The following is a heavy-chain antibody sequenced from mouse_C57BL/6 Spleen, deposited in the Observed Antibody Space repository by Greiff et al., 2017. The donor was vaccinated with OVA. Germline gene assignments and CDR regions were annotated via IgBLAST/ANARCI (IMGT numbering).Heavy chain of an antibody. J-gene: IGHJ1*03. CDR1: GYTFTSYW. Sequence: QVHVKQSGAELAKPGASVKLSCKASGYTFTSYWMHWVKQRPGQGLEWIGYINPSSGYTKYNQKFKDKATLTADKSSSTAYMQLSSLTYEDSAVYYCARWHYDYDGYFDVWGTGTTVTVSS. V-gene: IGHV1-7*01. CDR2: INPSSGYT. D-gene: IGHD2-4*01. CDR3: ARWHYDYDGYFDV.